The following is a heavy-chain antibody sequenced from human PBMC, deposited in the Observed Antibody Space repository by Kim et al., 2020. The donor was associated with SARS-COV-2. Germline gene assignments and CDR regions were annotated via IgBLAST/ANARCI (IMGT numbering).Heavy chain of an antibody. CDR1: GFTFSNYW. CDR2: VNSDGSIT. J-gene: IGHJ5*02. Sequence: GGSLRLSCAASGFTFSNYWMHWVRQAPGKGLVWVSRVNSDGSITTYADSVKGRFTISRDNAKNTLFLQMNSLRAEDTAVYYCTRDVAPTGSSWFDPWGQGTLVTVSS. V-gene: IGHV3-74*01. D-gene: IGHD6-13*01. CDR3: TRDVAPTGSSWFDP.